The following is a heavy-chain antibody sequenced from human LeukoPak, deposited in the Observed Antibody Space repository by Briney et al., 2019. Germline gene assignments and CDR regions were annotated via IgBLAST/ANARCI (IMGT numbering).Heavy chain of an antibody. CDR3: ARGGSGNFYY. D-gene: IGHD1-26*01. V-gene: IGHV3-74*03. Sequence: GGSLRLSCTASGFTFSGYWMNWVRQAPGKGLVWVSRIGSDGRSTTYADSVKGPFTISRDNAKNTLYLQMTSLRAEDTAVYYCARGGSGNFYYWGQGTLVTVSS. CDR1: GFTFSGYW. CDR2: IGSDGRST. J-gene: IGHJ4*02.